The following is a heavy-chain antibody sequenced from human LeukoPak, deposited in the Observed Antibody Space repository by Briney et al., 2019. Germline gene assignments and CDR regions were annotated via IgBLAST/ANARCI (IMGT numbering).Heavy chain of an antibody. V-gene: IGHV3-21*01. CDR3: ARVGPVAGMSASDAFDI. CDR2: ISSSSSYI. D-gene: IGHD6-19*01. CDR1: GFTFSSYS. J-gene: IGHJ3*02. Sequence: PGGSLRLSCAASGFTFSSYSMNWVRQAPGKGLEWVSSISSSSSYIYYADSVKGRFTISRDNAKNSLYLQMNSLRAEDTAVYYCARVGPVAGMSASDAFDIWGQGTMVTVSS.